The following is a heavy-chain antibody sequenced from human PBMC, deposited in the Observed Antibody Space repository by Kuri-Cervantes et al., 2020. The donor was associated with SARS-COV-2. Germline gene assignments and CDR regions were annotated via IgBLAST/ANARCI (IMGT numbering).Heavy chain of an antibody. D-gene: IGHD2-15*01. CDR2: IDPSDSYT. Sequence: KVSCKGSGYSFTSYWISWVRQMPGKGLEWMGRIDPSDSYTNYSPSFRGHVAISADKSISTAYLQWSSLKASDTAMYYCARLGDGEYCSGGSCYPWYFDYWGQGTLVTVSS. V-gene: IGHV5-10-1*01. J-gene: IGHJ4*02. CDR1: GYSFTSYW. CDR3: ARLGDGEYCSGGSCYPWYFDY.